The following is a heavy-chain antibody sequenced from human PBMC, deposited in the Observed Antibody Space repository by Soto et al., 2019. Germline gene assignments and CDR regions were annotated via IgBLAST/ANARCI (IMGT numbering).Heavy chain of an antibody. J-gene: IGHJ2*01. CDR1: GFTFSSYG. Sequence: QVQLVESGGGVVQPGRSLRLSCAASGFTFSSYGMHWVRQAPGQGLEWVAVIWYDGSNKYYADSVKGRFTISRDNSKNTLYLQMNSLRAEDTAVYYCAKTVTTGWYFDLWGRGTLVTVSS. V-gene: IGHV3-33*06. D-gene: IGHD4-17*01. CDR3: AKTVTTGWYFDL. CDR2: IWYDGSNK.